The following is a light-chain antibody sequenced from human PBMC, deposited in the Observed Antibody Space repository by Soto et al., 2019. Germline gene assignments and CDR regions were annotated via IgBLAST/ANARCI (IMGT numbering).Light chain of an antibody. Sequence: QSVLTQPASVSGSPGQSITISCTGTSSEVGGYNYVSWFQQHPGKAPKLMIYDVRNRPSGISNRFSGSKSGNTASLTISGLQAEDEADYYCNSYTSSSTYVFGTGTKLTVL. V-gene: IGLV2-14*01. CDR3: NSYTSSSTYV. J-gene: IGLJ1*01. CDR1: SSEVGGYNY. CDR2: DVR.